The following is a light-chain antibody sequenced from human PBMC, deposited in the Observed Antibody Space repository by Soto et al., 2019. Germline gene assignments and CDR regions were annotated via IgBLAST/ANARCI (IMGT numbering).Light chain of an antibody. CDR1: QSVSNSY. CDR3: QQYGGSPPFT. Sequence: EIVLTQSPGTLSLSPGERATLSCRASQSVSNSYLTWYQQKPGQAPRLLIYGASNRATSIPDRFSGSGSGTDFTLTISRLEPEDFAMYYCQQYGGSPPFTFGPGTKVDIK. J-gene: IGKJ3*01. CDR2: GAS. V-gene: IGKV3-20*01.